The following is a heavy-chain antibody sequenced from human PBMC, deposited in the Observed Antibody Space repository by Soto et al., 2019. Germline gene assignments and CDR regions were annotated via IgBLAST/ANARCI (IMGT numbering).Heavy chain of an antibody. V-gene: IGHV1-18*01. J-gene: IGHJ6*02. Sequence: ASVKVSCKASGYTFTSYGISWVRQAPGQGLEWMGWISAYNGNTNYAQKLQGRVTMTTDTSTSTAYMELRSLRSDDTAVYYCARDFTIFGVVTVYYYYGMDVWGQGTTVTV. CDR1: GYTFTSYG. D-gene: IGHD3-3*01. CDR3: ARDFTIFGVVTVYYYYGMDV. CDR2: ISAYNGNT.